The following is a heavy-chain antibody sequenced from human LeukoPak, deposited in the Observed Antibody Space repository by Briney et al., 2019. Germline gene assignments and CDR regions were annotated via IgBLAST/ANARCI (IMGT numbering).Heavy chain of an antibody. Sequence: GESLKFSCKGSGYSFTRYCIGWVRQMPGKGLGWMGIIYPGDSDTRYSPSFQGQVTISADKSISTAYLQWSSLKASDTAMYYCARPLGDDDFSTGYFTIFYFDSWGQGTLVTVSS. J-gene: IGHJ4*02. D-gene: IGHD3/OR15-3a*01. CDR2: IYPGDSDT. V-gene: IGHV5-51*01. CDR3: ARPLGDDDFSTGYFTIFYFDS. CDR1: GYSFTRYC.